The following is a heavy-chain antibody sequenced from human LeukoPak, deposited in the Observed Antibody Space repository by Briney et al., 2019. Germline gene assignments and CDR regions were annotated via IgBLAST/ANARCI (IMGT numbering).Heavy chain of an antibody. Sequence: ASVKVSCKASGYTFTDYYMHWVRQAPGQGLEWMGWINPNNGGTSCAQKFQGRVTMTRDTSISTAYMELTRLRSDDTAVYYCARESGYSSSSGLDYWGQGTLVTVSS. V-gene: IGHV1-2*02. D-gene: IGHD6-6*01. CDR1: GYTFTDYY. CDR3: ARESGYSSSSGLDY. CDR2: INPNNGGT. J-gene: IGHJ4*02.